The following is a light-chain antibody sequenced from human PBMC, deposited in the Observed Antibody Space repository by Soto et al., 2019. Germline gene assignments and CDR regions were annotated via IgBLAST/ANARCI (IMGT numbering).Light chain of an antibody. J-gene: IGKJ4*01. Sequence: EIMLTQSPGTLSLSPGERATLSCRASQSVSSSYLAWYQQKAGQAPRLLIYDASSRATGIPDRFSGSGSGTDFSLTISRLEPEDSAVYYCQEYGSSLLTFGGGTKVAIK. CDR2: DAS. V-gene: IGKV3-20*01. CDR1: QSVSSSY. CDR3: QEYGSSLLT.